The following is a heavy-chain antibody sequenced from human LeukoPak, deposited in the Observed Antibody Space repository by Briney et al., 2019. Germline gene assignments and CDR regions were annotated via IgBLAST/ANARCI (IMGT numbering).Heavy chain of an antibody. CDR2: ISYDGSNK. CDR3: AKGVAPSSGWYSL. J-gene: IGHJ4*02. Sequence: GGSLRLSCAASGFTFSSYGMHWVRQAPGKGLEWVAVISYDGSNKYYADSVKGRFTISRDNSKNTLYLQMNSLRAEDTAVYYCAKGVAPSSGWYSLWGQGTLVTVSS. CDR1: GFTFSSYG. V-gene: IGHV3-30*18. D-gene: IGHD6-19*01.